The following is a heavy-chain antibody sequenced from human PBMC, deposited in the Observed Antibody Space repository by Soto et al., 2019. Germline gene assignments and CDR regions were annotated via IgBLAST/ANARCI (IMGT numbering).Heavy chain of an antibody. V-gene: IGHV3-33*01. J-gene: IGHJ4*02. CDR3: ARAVGPFDY. CDR2: IWYDGSNK. Sequence: QVQLVESGGGVVQPGRSLRLSCAASGFDFSTYGMHWVRQAPGKGPEWVAVIWYDGSNKYYADSVRGRFIISRDNSKSPLFLQLNSLRAEDTAVYYCARAVGPFDYWGQGSLVTVSS. CDR1: GFDFSTYG. D-gene: IGHD1-26*01.